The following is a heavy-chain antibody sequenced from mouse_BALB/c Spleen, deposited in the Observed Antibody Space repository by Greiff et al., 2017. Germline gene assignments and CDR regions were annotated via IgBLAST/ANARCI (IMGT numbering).Heavy chain of an antibody. CDR2: ISSGGSYT. CDR3: ARLRAY. CDR1: GFTFSSYG. V-gene: IGHV5-6*01. Sequence: DVQLVESGGDLVKPGGSLKLSCAASGFTFSSYGMSWVRQTPDKRLEWVATISSGGSYTYYPDSVKGRFTISRDNAKNTLYLQMSSLKSEDTAMYYCARLRAYWGQGTLVTVSA. J-gene: IGHJ3*01.